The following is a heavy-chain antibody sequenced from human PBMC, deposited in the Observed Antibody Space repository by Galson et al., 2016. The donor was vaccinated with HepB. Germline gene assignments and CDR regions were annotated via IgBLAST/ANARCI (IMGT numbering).Heavy chain of an antibody. D-gene: IGHD3-16*01. J-gene: IGHJ5*02. CDR3: ARASGYHYVSWFDP. V-gene: IGHV1-69*13. Sequence: SVKVSCKASGGIFNSYGITWVRQAPGQGLEWMGGIIAIFGTANYAQKFQGRVTITADESTSTVYMELSSLRSEDTAVYCCARASGYHYVSWFDPWGQGTLVTVSS. CDR1: GGIFNSYG. CDR2: IIAIFGTA.